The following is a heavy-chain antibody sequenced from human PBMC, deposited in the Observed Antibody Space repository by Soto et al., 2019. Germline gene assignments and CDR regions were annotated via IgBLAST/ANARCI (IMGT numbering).Heavy chain of an antibody. D-gene: IGHD2-21*02. CDR2: IYYSGST. V-gene: IGHV4-31*03. CDR1: GGSISSGGYY. J-gene: IGHJ5*02. Sequence: QVQLQESGPGLVKPSQTLSLTCTVSGGSISSGGYYWSWIRQHPGKGLEWIGYIYYSGSTYYNPSLKSRVTISVDTSKSQFSLKLSSVTAADTAVYYCAKLDPSEGDFWFDPWGQGTLVTVSS. CDR3: AKLDPSEGDFWFDP.